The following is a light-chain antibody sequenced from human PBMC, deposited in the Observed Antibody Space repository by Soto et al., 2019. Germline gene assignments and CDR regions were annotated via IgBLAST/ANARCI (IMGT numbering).Light chain of an antibody. J-gene: IGLJ1*01. CDR3: CSYAGSYSDV. Sequence: QSVLTQPRSVSGSPGQSVAISCTGTSSDVGGYNYVSWYQQHPGKAPKLIIYDVTKRPSGVPGRFSGSSSGNTASLTISGLQAEDEADYFCCSYAGSYSDVFGTGTKVTVL. V-gene: IGLV2-11*01. CDR2: DVT. CDR1: SSDVGGYNY.